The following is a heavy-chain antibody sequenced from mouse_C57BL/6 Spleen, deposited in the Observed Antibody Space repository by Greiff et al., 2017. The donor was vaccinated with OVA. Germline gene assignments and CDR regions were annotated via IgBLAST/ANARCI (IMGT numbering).Heavy chain of an antibody. Sequence: EVQLVESVAELVRPGASVKLSCTASGFNIKNTYMHWVKQRPEQGLEWIGRIDPANGNTKYAPKFQGKATITADTSSNTAYLQLSSLTSEDTAIYYCARQFITTVQGGMDYWGQGTSVTVSS. V-gene: IGHV14-3*01. CDR2: IDPANGNT. D-gene: IGHD1-1*01. J-gene: IGHJ4*01. CDR1: GFNIKNTY. CDR3: ARQFITTVQGGMDY.